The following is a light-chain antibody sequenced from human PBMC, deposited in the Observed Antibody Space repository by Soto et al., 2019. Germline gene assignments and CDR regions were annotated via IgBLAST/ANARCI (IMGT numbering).Light chain of an antibody. CDR2: GAS. CDR3: QQDNNWPMT. J-gene: IGKJ1*01. Sequence: EIVMTQSPATLSVTPRERATLSCRASQSVSSNLAWYQQKPGQAPRLLIYGASTRATGIPARISGSGSGTEFTLTISSLQSEDFAVYYCQQDNNWPMTFGQGTKVDTK. V-gene: IGKV3-15*01. CDR1: QSVSSN.